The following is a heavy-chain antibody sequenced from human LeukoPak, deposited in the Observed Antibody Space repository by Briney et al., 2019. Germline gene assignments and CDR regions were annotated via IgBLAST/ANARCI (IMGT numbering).Heavy chain of an antibody. J-gene: IGHJ4*02. V-gene: IGHV4-4*02. Sequence: PSETLSLTCAVSGGSISSSNWWSWVRQPPGKGLEWIGEIYHSGSTNYNPSLKSRVTISVDKSKNQFSLKLSSVTAADTAVYYCARGEYQLLCFFDYWGQGTLVTVSS. D-gene: IGHD2-2*01. CDR2: IYHSGST. CDR3: ARGEYQLLCFFDY. CDR1: GGSISSSNW.